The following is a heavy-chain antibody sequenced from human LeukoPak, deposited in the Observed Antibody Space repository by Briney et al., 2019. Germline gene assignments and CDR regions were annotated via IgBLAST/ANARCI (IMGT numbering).Heavy chain of an antibody. CDR3: ARDLYYDILTGYN. V-gene: IGHV1-18*01. J-gene: IGHJ4*02. CDR2: IGAYNGNT. CDR1: GYTFTSYG. Sequence: ASVRVSCKASGYTFTSYGISWVRQAPGQGLEWMGWIGAYNGNTNYAQKLQGRVTMTTDTSTSTAYMELRSLRSDDTAVYYCARDLYYDILTGYNWGQGTLVTVSS. D-gene: IGHD3-9*01.